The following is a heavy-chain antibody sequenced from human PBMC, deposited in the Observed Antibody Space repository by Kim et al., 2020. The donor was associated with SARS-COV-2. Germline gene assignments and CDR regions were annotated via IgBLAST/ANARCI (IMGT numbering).Heavy chain of an antibody. V-gene: IGHV3-43*02. CDR2: ISGDGGSK. CDR1: GFTFGGYA. CDR3: AKDIAYFDCCASDYYYYGLDD. D-gene: IGHD3-22*01. Sequence: GGSLRLSCAASGFTFGGYAMHWVRQAPGKGLEWVSLISGDGGSKYYADSVKGRFTISRDNSKNSLYLQMNSLRTEDTALYYCAKDIAYFDCCASDYYYYGLDDWGQGTTVTVSS. J-gene: IGHJ6*02.